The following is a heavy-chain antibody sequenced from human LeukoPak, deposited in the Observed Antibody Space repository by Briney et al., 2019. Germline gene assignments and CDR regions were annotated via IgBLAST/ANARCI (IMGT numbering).Heavy chain of an antibody. D-gene: IGHD3-16*02. CDR1: GLTFSSYG. Sequence: GGSLRLSCAASGLTFSSYGMSWVRQAPGKGLEWVSAISGSGGSTYYADSVKGRFTISRDNSKNTLYLQMNSLRAEDTAVYYCAKEPIDVWGSYRMFDYWGQGTLVTVSS. CDR3: AKEPIDVWGSYRMFDY. V-gene: IGHV3-23*01. CDR2: ISGSGGST. J-gene: IGHJ4*02.